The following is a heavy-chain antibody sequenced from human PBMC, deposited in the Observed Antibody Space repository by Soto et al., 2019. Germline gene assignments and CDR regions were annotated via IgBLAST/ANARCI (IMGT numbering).Heavy chain of an antibody. CDR2: IYYSGST. V-gene: IGHV4-61*01. CDR1: GGSVSSGIYY. CDR3: ARVRWFGELMHGMDV. Sequence: ETLSLTCTVSGGSVSSGIYYWSWIRQPPGKGLEWIGYIYYSGSTNYNPSLKSRVTISVDTSKNQFSLNLSSVTAADTAVYYCARVRWFGELMHGMDVWGQGTTVTVS. J-gene: IGHJ6*02. D-gene: IGHD3-10*01.